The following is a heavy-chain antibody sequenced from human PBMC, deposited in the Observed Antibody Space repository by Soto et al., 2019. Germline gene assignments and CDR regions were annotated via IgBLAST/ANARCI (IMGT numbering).Heavy chain of an antibody. CDR1: GGSFSGYY. D-gene: IGHD3-3*01. CDR2: INHSGST. V-gene: IGHV4-34*01. Sequence: SETLSLTCAVYGGSFSGYYWSWIRQPPGKGLEWIGEINHSGSTNYNPSLKSRVTISVDTSKNQFSLKLSSVTAVDTAVYYCAGVGYDFWSGYYAEYFQHWGQGTLVTVSS. J-gene: IGHJ1*01. CDR3: AGVGYDFWSGYYAEYFQH.